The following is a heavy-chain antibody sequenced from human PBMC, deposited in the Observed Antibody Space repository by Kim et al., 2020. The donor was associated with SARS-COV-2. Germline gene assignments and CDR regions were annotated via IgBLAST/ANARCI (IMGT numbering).Heavy chain of an antibody. CDR3: ARDYGSGSYYSPGDY. J-gene: IGHJ4*02. V-gene: IGHV1-3*01. Sequence: ASVKVSCKASGYTFTSYAMHWVRQAPGQRLEWMGWINAGNGNTKYSQKFQGRVTITRDTSASTAYMELSSLRSEDTAVYYCARDYGSGSYYSPGDYWGQGTLVTVSS. D-gene: IGHD3-10*01. CDR2: INAGNGNT. CDR1: GYTFTSYA.